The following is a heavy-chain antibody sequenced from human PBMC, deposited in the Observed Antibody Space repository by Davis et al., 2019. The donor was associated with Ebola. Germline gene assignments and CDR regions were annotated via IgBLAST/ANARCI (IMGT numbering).Heavy chain of an antibody. CDR3: ARSSYTWYFSGMDV. CDR1: GYSLTTYG. CDR2: TNINTGNP. D-gene: IGHD2-2*01. Sequence: SVTVSRMASGYSLTTYGIHWVRQAPGQGLEWMGWTNINTGNPTYAQGFTGRFVFSLDTSVSTAYLQITSLKAEDTAVYYCARSSYTWYFSGMDVRGKGTTVTVSS. V-gene: IGHV7-4-1*02. J-gene: IGHJ6*04.